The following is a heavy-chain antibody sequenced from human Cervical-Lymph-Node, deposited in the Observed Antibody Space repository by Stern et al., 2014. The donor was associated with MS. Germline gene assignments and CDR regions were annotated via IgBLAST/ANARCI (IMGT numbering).Heavy chain of an antibody. D-gene: IGHD3-3*01. Sequence: QMQLVQSGAEVKKPGASVKVSCKASGYTFTSYDINWVRQATGQGLEWMGWMNPNSGNTGYAQKFQGRVTMTRNTSISTAYMELSSLRSEDTAVYYCARGHDPYYDFWSGYYGHWFDPWGQGTLVTVSS. CDR3: ARGHDPYYDFWSGYYGHWFDP. J-gene: IGHJ5*02. CDR2: MNPNSGNT. CDR1: GYTFTSYD. V-gene: IGHV1-8*01.